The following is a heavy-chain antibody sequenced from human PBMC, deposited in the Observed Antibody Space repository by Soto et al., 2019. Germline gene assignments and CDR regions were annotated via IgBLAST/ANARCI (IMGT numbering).Heavy chain of an antibody. CDR1: GGSISSYY. D-gene: IGHD2-15*01. CDR3: ARSYYSGIDY. V-gene: IGHV4-59*01. Sequence: SETLSLTCTVSGGSISSYYWSWIRQPPGKGLEWIGYIYYSGSTNYNPSLKSRVTISVDTSKNQFSLKLSSVTAADTAVYYCARSYYSGIDYWGQGTLVTVSS. CDR2: IYYSGST. J-gene: IGHJ4*02.